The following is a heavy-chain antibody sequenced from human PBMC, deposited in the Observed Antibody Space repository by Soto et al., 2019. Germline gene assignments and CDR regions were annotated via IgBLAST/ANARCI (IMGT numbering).Heavy chain of an antibody. Sequence: GGSLRLSCSASGFTFSSNAMHWVRQAPGKGLEYVSGISSNGGATYYADYVKDRFTISRDSSKNTLYLQVNSLRFEDTAMYYCVRSSRRDITASRGMDVWGQGTTVTVSS. J-gene: IGHJ6*02. CDR3: VRSSRRDITASRGMDV. V-gene: IGHV3-64*04. D-gene: IGHD3-3*01. CDR1: GFTFSSNA. CDR2: ISSNGGAT.